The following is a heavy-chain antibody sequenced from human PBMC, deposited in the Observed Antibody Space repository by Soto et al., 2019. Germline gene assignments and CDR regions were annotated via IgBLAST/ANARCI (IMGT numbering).Heavy chain of an antibody. J-gene: IGHJ4*02. Sequence: TVRPLRLSCRAPGCKCGSYARHRVRQATGKGLEWVAVISYDGSNKYYADSVKGRFTISRDNSKNTLYPQMNSLRAEDTAVYYCARDSADSSRYYLYYFDYRGQGTLVTVSP. D-gene: IGHD3-22*01. CDR3: ARDSADSSRYYLYYFDY. V-gene: IGHV3-30-3*01. CDR2: ISYDGSNK. CDR1: GCKCGSYA.